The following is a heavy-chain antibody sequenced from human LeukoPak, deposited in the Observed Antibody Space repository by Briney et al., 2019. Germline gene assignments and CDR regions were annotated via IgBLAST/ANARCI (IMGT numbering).Heavy chain of an antibody. CDR1: GYTFTSYA. CDR3: ARIPSDWLFDY. J-gene: IGHJ4*02. Sequence: GASVKVSCKASGYTFTSYAMHWVRQAPGQRPEWMGWLNAGNGNTKYSQKFQGRVTITRDTSASTAYMKLSSLRSEDTAVYYCARIPSDWLFDYWGQGTLVTVSS. D-gene: IGHD3-9*01. V-gene: IGHV1-3*01. CDR2: LNAGNGNT.